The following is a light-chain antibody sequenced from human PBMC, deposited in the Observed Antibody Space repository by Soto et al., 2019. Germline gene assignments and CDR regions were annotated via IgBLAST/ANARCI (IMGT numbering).Light chain of an antibody. CDR1: QSLRSSY. V-gene: IGKV3-20*01. CDR3: QQHGTSPYT. Sequence: PGERATLSCWASQSLRSSYLAWYQRKPGQAPRLLMFGASRRATGIPDRFNGSGSGTDFILTISRLEPEDVAVYYCQQHGTSPYTFGQGTVLAIK. J-gene: IGKJ2*01. CDR2: GAS.